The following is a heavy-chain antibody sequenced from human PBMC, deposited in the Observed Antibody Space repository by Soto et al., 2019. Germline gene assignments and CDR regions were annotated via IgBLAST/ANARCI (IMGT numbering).Heavy chain of an antibody. J-gene: IGHJ3*01. V-gene: IGHV4-30-4*01. CDR2: IYDSGIT. D-gene: IGHD5-18*01. CDR1: GAIVTSGENY. CDR3: VRNFAHGYNGNV. Sequence: QVQLQESGPGLVKPSQTLSLACSVSGAIVTSGENYWSWVRQPPGRGLEWVGSIYDSGITYYTPALRIRVTLSRDRPNKEVSLKLSSVTAADTAVYFCVRNFAHGYNGNVWGHGAMVTVSS.